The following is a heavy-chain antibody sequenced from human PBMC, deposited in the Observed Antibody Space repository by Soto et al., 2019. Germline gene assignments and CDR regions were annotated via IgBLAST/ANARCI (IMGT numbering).Heavy chain of an antibody. J-gene: IGHJ4*02. CDR2: IFYSGST. CDR1: GDPISSSNYF. CDR3: ARRYGWLYFDY. V-gene: IGHV4-39*01. Sequence: SETLSLTCTVSGDPISSSNYFWGWIRQPPGKGLEWIGTIFYSGSTYYNPSLKSRVTISVDTSKNQFSLKLTSVTAADTALYYCARRYGWLYFDYWGQGILVTVSS. D-gene: IGHD3-10*01.